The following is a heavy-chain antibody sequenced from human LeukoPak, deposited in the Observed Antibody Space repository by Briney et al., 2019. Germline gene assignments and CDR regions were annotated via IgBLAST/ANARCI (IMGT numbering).Heavy chain of an antibody. CDR2: ILSDGSKE. CDR1: GFTFSSYG. Sequence: GGSLRLSCAASGFTFSSYGMHWVRQAPGKGLEWVAVILSDGSKEFYTDSVKGRFTISRDNSKNTLYLQMNSLRAEDTAVYYCAKDRYGGNSGAMDVWGQGTTVTVSS. V-gene: IGHV3-30*02. D-gene: IGHD4-23*01. CDR3: AKDRYGGNSGAMDV. J-gene: IGHJ6*02.